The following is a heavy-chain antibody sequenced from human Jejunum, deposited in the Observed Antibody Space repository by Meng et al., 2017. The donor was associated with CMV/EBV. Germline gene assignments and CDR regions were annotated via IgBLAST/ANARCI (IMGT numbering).Heavy chain of an antibody. D-gene: IGHD3-3*01. Sequence: AASGFPLNSYGMTWVRQAPGKGLEWVSAISASGGSTYYADSVKGRFTVSRDNSKNTLYLQLNSLRAEDTAVYYCAKLSDFWSGYYDYWGQGTLVTVSS. CDR3: AKLSDFWSGYYDY. CDR2: ISASGGST. CDR1: GFPLNSYG. J-gene: IGHJ4*02. V-gene: IGHV3-23*01.